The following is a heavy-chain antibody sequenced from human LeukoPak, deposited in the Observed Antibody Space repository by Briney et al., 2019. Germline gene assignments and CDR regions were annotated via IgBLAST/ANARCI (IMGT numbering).Heavy chain of an antibody. V-gene: IGHV1-24*01. CDR2: FDPEDGET. CDR3: ATDYKTTVSSRRWFDP. Sequence: GASVKVSCKVSGYTLTELSMHWVRQAPGKGLEWMGGFDPEDGETIYAQKFQGRVTMTEDTSTDTAYMELSSLRSEDTAVYYCATDYKTTVSSRRWFDPWGQGTLVTVSS. J-gene: IGHJ5*02. D-gene: IGHD4-11*01. CDR1: GYTLTELS.